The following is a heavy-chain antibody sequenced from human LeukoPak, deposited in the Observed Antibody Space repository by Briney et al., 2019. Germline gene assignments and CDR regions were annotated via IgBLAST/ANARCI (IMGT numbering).Heavy chain of an antibody. J-gene: IGHJ5*02. V-gene: IGHV4-59*12. Sequence: SETLSLTCTVSGGSISSYYWSWIRQPPGKGLEWIGYIYHSGSTYYNPSLKSRVTISVDRSKNQFSLKLSSVTAADTAVYYCARAEHNWFDPWGQGTLVTVSS. CDR3: ARAEHNWFDP. CDR2: IYHSGST. CDR1: GGSISSYY.